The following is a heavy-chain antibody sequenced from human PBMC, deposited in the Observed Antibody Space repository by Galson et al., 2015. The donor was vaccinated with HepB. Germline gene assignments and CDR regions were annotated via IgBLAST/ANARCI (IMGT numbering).Heavy chain of an antibody. V-gene: IGHV3-23*01. D-gene: IGHD6-6*01. CDR3: VKGWAALPD. Sequence: SLRLSCAVSGFTFSSYAMSWVRQAPGKGLDWVSGISVNGDRTDYADSVKGRFTISRDCSKDTLCLQMDSLRVEDTAVYYCVKGWAALPDWGQGTLVTVPS. J-gene: IGHJ4*02. CDR1: GFTFSSYA. CDR2: ISVNGDRT.